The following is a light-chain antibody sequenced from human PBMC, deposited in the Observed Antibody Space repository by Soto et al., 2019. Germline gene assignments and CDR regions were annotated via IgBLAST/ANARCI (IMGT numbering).Light chain of an antibody. CDR2: DAS. CDR1: QDISNY. J-gene: IGKJ5*01. Sequence: DIQMTQSPSSLSASVGDRVTITCQASQDISNYLNWYQQKPGKAPKLLIYDASNLETGVPSRFSGSGSGTDFTFTISSLQLEDIATYYCQQYDNLLTFGQGTRLEIK. V-gene: IGKV1-33*01. CDR3: QQYDNLLT.